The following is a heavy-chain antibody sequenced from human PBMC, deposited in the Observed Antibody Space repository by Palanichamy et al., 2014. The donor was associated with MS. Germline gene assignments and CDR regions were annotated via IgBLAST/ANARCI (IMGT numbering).Heavy chain of an antibody. CDR1: GFSFGDYV. V-gene: IGHV3-9*01. CDR2: ISYDSGSV. Sequence: VQLVEFGGGLVQPGRSLRLSCAASGFSFGDYVMHWVRQAPGKGLEWVSGISYDSGSVGYADSVKGRFTVPRDNAKNFLYLQMNGLRAEDTALYYCAKDKGTGRDHPHYNGMDVWGQGTTVTVSS. D-gene: IGHD2-15*01. CDR3: AKDKGTGRDHPHYNGMDV. J-gene: IGHJ6*02.